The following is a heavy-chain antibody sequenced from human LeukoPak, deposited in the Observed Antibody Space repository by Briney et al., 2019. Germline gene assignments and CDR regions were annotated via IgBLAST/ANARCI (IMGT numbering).Heavy chain of an antibody. V-gene: IGHV1-2*02. CDR1: GYTFTGYY. CDR2: INPSSGGT. J-gene: IGHJ3*02. D-gene: IGHD3-3*01. Sequence: ASVKVSCKASGYTFTGYYMHWVRQAPGQGLEWMGWINPSSGGTNYAQKFQGRVTMTRDTSISTAYMELSRLRSDDTAVYYCVRLTYYDFWSGYNYAFDIWGQGTMVTVSS. CDR3: VRLTYYDFWSGYNYAFDI.